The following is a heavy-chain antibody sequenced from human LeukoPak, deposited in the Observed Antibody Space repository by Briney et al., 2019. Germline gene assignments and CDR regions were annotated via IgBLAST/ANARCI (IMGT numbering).Heavy chain of an antibody. CDR2: IYSGGST. D-gene: IGHD5-24*01. Sequence: PGGSLRLSCAGSGFTVSSNHMSWVRQAPGKGLEWVSIIYSGGSTYYADSVKGRFTISRDNSENTLYLQMNSLRGEDTAVYYCARVGSYKFDYWGQGTPVTVSS. V-gene: IGHV3-53*01. CDR3: ARVGSYKFDY. CDR1: GFTVSSNH. J-gene: IGHJ4*02.